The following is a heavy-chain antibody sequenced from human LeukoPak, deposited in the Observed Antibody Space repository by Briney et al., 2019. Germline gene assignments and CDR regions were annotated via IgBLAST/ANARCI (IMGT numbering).Heavy chain of an antibody. CDR2: IYSSGST. V-gene: IGHV4-59*08. CDR1: GGSISSNY. D-gene: IGHD2-2*01. J-gene: IGHJ5*02. Sequence: PSETLSLTCTVSGGSISSNYWGWIRQPPGKGLEWLGYIYSSGSTNYNPSLKSRLTISVDTPKNQFSLKLSSVTAADTAVYYCAKRAVTTAAYLWFDPWGQGTLVTVSS. CDR3: AKRAVTTAAYLWFDP.